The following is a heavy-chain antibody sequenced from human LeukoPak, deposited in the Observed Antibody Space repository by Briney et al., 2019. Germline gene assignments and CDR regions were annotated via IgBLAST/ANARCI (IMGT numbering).Heavy chain of an antibody. D-gene: IGHD5-24*01. V-gene: IGHV4-59*01. CDR1: GGSISSYY. Sequence: PSETLSLTCTVSGGSISSYYWSWSRQPPGKGLEWIGYIYYSGSTNYNPSLKSRVTISVDTSKNQFSLKLSSVTAADTAVYYCARGEMATGRDYWGQGTLVTVSS. J-gene: IGHJ4*02. CDR3: ARGEMATGRDY. CDR2: IYYSGST.